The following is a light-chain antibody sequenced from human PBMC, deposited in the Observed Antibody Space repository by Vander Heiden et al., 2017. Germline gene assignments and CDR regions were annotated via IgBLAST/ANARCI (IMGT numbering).Light chain of an antibody. V-gene: IGKV4-1*01. CDR3: QQYFSIPYT. CDR1: QSVLYASNNKSY. CDR2: WAS. J-gene: IGKJ2*01. Sequence: DIVMTQSPDSLAVSLGERATFKCKSSQSVLYASNNKSYLSWYQQKPGQPPKLLISWASTRESGVPDRFSGSGSRTDFTLSISSLQAEDVAVYYCQQYFSIPYTFGQGTKLEIK.